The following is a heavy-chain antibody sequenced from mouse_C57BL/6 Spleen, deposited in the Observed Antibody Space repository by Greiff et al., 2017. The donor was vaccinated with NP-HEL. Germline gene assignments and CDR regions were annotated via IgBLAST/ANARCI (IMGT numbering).Heavy chain of an antibody. Sequence: EVKLLESGPELVKPGASVKIPCKASGYTFTDYNMDWVKQSHGKSLEWIGDINPNNGGTIYNQKFKGKATLTVDKSSSTAYMELRSLTSEDTAVYYCARSSSTLDYWGQGTTLTVSS. D-gene: IGHD1-1*01. CDR2: INPNNGGT. V-gene: IGHV1-18*01. J-gene: IGHJ2*01. CDR1: GYTFTDYN. CDR3: ARSSSTLDY.